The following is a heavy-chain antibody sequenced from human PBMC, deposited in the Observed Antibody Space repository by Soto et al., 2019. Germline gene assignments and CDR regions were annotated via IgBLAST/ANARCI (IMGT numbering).Heavy chain of an antibody. J-gene: IGHJ6*02. CDR2: IKQDGSEK. D-gene: IGHD1-7*01. CDR3: ARGMLELPNYYYYGMDV. V-gene: IGHV3-7*03. Sequence: PGGSLRLSCAASGFTFSSYWMSWVRQAPGKGLEWVANIKQDGSEKYYVDSVKGRFTISRDNAKNSLYLQMNSLRAEDTAVYYCARGMLELPNYYYYGMDVWCHGTTGTVFS. CDR1: GFTFSSYW.